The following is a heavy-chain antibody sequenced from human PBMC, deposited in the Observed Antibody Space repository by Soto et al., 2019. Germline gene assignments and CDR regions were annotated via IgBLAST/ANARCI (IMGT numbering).Heavy chain of an antibody. CDR2: ISNDGSNK. V-gene: IGHV3-30-3*01. J-gene: IGHJ6*02. D-gene: IGHD3-16*01. CDR1: GFPFRSSA. Sequence: SLLLSWSASGFPFRSSAMHWLRQPPRKGLEWVAVISNDGSNKYYADSVKGLFTISRDNSKNTMYLQMNSLRAEDTAVYYCARVDDGFYYYYYGMDVWGQGTTVTVSS. CDR3: ARVDDGFYYYYYGMDV.